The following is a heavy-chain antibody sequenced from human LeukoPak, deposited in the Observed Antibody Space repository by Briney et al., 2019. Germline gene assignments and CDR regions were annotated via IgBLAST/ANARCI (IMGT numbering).Heavy chain of an antibody. D-gene: IGHD5-12*01. CDR3: ARTITPEGSSPFDP. Sequence: GESLKISCKGSGYSFTSSWIGWVRQMPGKGLEWMGIIYPGDSDTRYSPSFQGQVTISADKSINTAYLQWSSLKASDTAMYYCARTITPEGSSPFDPWGQGTLVTVSS. CDR2: IYPGDSDT. J-gene: IGHJ5*02. V-gene: IGHV5-51*01. CDR1: GYSFTSSW.